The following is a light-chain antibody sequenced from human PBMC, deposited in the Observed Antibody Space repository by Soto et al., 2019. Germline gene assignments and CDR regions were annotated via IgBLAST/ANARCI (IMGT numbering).Light chain of an antibody. J-gene: IGKJ3*01. V-gene: IGKV3D-15*01. Sequence: MVMTQSPATLSVSPGERATLSCRASQSVSTKLAWYQQKPGQAPRLLIYGASTRATGIPARFSGSGSGTDFTLTISSLQSEDFAVYYCQQSNNWPYTFGPVTRVY. CDR2: GAS. CDR1: QSVSTK. CDR3: QQSNNWPYT.